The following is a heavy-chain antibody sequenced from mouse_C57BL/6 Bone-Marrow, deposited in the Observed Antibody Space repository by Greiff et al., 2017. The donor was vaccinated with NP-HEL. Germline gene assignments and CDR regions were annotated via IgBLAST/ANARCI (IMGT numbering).Heavy chain of an antibody. CDR2: IYPRDGST. CDR1: GYTFTSYD. Sequence: VQRVESGPELVKPGASVKLSCKASGYTFTSYDINWVKQRPGQGLEWIGWIYPRDGSTKYNEKFKGRATLTVDTSSSTAYMELHSLTSEDTAVYFCARKANYGSNQFFDDWGKGTTRTVSS. J-gene: IGHJ2*01. CDR3: ARKANYGSNQFFDD. V-gene: IGHV1-85*01. D-gene: IGHD1-1*01.